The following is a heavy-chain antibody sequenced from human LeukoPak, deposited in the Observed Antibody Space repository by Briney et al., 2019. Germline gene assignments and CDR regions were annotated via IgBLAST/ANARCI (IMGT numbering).Heavy chain of an antibody. V-gene: IGHV5-51*01. CDR1: GYSFTSYW. D-gene: IGHD2-2*01. CDR2: IYPGDSDT. J-gene: IGHJ5*02. CDR3: ARLGVVPAAMRDSNWFDL. Sequence: GESLQISCKGSGYSFTSYWIGWVRQMPGKGLEWMGIIYPGDSDTRYSPSFQGQVTISADKSISTAYLQWSSLKASDTAMYYCARLGVVPAAMRDSNWFDLWGQGTLVTVSS.